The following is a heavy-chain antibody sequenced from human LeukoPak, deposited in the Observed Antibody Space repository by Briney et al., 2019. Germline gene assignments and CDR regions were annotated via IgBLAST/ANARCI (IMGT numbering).Heavy chain of an antibody. Sequence: LSLTCAVSGASISSATYSWSWIRQPPGRGLEWVSSISSSSSYIYYADSVKGRFTISRDNAKNSLYPQMNSLRAEDTAVYYCARSDIVATLGLDAFDIWGQGTMVTVSS. V-gene: IGHV3-21*01. CDR3: ARSDIVATLGLDAFDI. D-gene: IGHD5-12*01. J-gene: IGHJ3*02. CDR2: ISSSSSYI. CDR1: GASISSATYS.